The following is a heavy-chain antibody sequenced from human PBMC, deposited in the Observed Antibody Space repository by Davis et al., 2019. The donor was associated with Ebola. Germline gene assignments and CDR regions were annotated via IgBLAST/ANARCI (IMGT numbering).Heavy chain of an antibody. V-gene: IGHV1-24*01. CDR3: ATDPFDY. CDR1: GYTLTQFS. Sequence: SVPVSRLVSGYTLTQFSMHWVRQAPGKGLEWMGGFDPEDGETIYAQKFQGRVTMTEDTSTDTAYMELSSLRSEDTAVYYCATDPFDYWGQGTLVTVSS. CDR2: FDPEDGET. J-gene: IGHJ4*02.